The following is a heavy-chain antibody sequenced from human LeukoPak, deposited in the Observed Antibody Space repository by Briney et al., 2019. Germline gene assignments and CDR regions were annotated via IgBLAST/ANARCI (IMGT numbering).Heavy chain of an antibody. CDR3: ARDGGYYGPYYFDY. D-gene: IGHD3-10*01. V-gene: IGHV3-48*01. J-gene: IGHJ4*02. CDR1: GFTFSSYS. Sequence: GGSLRLSCAASGFTFSSYSMSWVRQAPGKGLEWVSYISSSSSTIYYADSVKGRFTISRDNAKNSLYLQMNSLRAEDTAVYYCARDGGYYGPYYFDYWGQGTLVTVSS. CDR2: ISSSSSTI.